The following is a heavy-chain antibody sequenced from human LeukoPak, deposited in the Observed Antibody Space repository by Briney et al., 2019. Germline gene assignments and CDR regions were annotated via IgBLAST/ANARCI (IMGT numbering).Heavy chain of an antibody. Sequence: GASVKVSCKASGGTFSSYAISWVRQAPGRGLEWMGGIIPIFGTANYAQKFQGRVTITADESTSTAYMELSSLRSEDTAVYYCARGGPRPSSTSRILGAFDIWGQGTMVTVSS. D-gene: IGHD2-2*01. CDR2: IIPIFGTA. J-gene: IGHJ3*02. CDR3: ARGGPRPSSTSRILGAFDI. V-gene: IGHV1-69*01. CDR1: GGTFSSYA.